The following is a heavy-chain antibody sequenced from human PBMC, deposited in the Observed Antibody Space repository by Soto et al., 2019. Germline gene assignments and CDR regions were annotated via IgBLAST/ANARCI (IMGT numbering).Heavy chain of an antibody. V-gene: IGHV3-66*01. CDR2: IYSGGST. CDR3: ARAEYSGYDPMGAFDI. Sequence: GGSLRLSCAASGFTVSSNYRSWVRQAPGKGLEWVSVIYSGGSTYYADSVKGRFTISRDNSKNTLYLQMNSLRAEDTAVYYCARAEYSGYDPMGAFDIWGQGTMVTVSS. D-gene: IGHD5-12*01. J-gene: IGHJ3*02. CDR1: GFTVSSNY.